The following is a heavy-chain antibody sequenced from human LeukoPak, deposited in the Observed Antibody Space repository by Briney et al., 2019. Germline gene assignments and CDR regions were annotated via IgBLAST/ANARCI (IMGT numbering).Heavy chain of an antibody. Sequence: GGSLRLSCAASGFTFSSYGMHWVRQAPGKGLEWVAVISYDGSNKYYADSVKGWFTISRDNSKNTLYLQMNSLRAEDTAVYYCAKDHYDSGAFDIWGQGTMVTVSS. V-gene: IGHV3-30*18. J-gene: IGHJ3*02. CDR2: ISYDGSNK. CDR1: GFTFSSYG. D-gene: IGHD3-22*01. CDR3: AKDHYDSGAFDI.